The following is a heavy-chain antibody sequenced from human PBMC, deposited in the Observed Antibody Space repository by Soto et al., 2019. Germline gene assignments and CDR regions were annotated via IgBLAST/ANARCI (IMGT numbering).Heavy chain of an antibody. CDR1: GGSISSGGYS. Sequence: TSETLSLTCAVSGGSISSGGYSWSWIRQPPGKGLEWIGYIYHSGSTYYNPSLKSRVTISVDRSKNQFSLKLSSVTAADTAVYYCARGPLECSSTSCYTHWFDPWGQGTLVTVSS. CDR2: IYHSGST. CDR3: ARGPLECSSTSCYTHWFDP. J-gene: IGHJ5*02. D-gene: IGHD2-2*02. V-gene: IGHV4-30-2*01.